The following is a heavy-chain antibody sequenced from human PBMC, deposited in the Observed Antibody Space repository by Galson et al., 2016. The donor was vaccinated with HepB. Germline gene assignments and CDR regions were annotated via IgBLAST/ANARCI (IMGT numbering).Heavy chain of an antibody. V-gene: IGHV3-30-3*01. Sequence: SLRLSCAASGFIFNSHAMNWVRQAPGKGLEWVAVISYDGSNEYYADSVKGRFTISRDNSKNTLYLHMNSLRAEGTAVYYCARDRRGGSNTLDYWGQGTLVTVSS. CDR1: GFIFNSHA. D-gene: IGHD1-26*01. J-gene: IGHJ4*02. CDR3: ARDRRGGSNTLDY. CDR2: ISYDGSNE.